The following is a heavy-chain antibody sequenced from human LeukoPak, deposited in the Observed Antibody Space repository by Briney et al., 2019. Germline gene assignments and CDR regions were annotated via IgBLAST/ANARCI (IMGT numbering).Heavy chain of an antibody. CDR3: ARERNGDALDI. Sequence: GSLRLSCAASGFTVSSNYMSWVRQAPGKGLEWVSVIYSGGSTYYADSVKGRFTISRDNSKNTLYLQMNSLRAEDTAVYYCARERNGDALDIWGQGTVVTVSS. CDR1: GFTVSSNY. D-gene: IGHD2-8*01. CDR2: IYSGGST. J-gene: IGHJ3*02. V-gene: IGHV3-53*01.